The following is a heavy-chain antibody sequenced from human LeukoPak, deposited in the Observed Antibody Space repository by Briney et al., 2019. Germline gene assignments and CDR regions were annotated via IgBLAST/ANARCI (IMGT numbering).Heavy chain of an antibody. D-gene: IGHD1-26*01. Sequence: PSETLSLTCTVSGGSISSSSYYWGWIRQPPGKGLVWVSRITSDGSGIGYADSVKGRFSTSRDNAKNTLYLQMNSLRAEDTAVYYCASGRLVGAPDYWGQGTLVTVSS. CDR3: ASGRLVGAPDY. V-gene: IGHV3-74*01. CDR2: ITSDGSGI. J-gene: IGHJ4*02. CDR1: GGSISSSSYY.